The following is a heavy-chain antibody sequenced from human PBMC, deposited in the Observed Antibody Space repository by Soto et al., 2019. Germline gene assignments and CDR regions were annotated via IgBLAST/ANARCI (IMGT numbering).Heavy chain of an antibody. V-gene: IGHV3-30-3*01. Sequence: PGGSLRLSCAASGFTFSSYAMHWVRQAPGKGLEWVAVISYDGSNKYYADSVKGRFTISRDNSKNTLYLQMNSLRAEDTAVYYCARVGWPSWSIQLWFGPFDYWGQGTLVTVSS. CDR2: ISYDGSNK. CDR1: GFTFSSYA. J-gene: IGHJ4*02. CDR3: ARVGWPSWSIQLWFGPFDY. D-gene: IGHD5-18*01.